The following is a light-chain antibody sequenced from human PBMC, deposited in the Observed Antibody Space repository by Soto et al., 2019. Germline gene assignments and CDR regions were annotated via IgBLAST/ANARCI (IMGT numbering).Light chain of an antibody. CDR3: QHYNSYSEFT. J-gene: IGKJ3*01. CDR2: KAS. CDR1: QSINTW. Sequence: DIQMTQSPSTLSASIGDRVTITCRASQSINTWLAWYQQKPGKAPKLLIYKASTLESGVPSRFSGSGSGTEFTLTIGCLQLDDFAAYYCQHYNSYSEFTFGTGTKVDIK. V-gene: IGKV1-5*03.